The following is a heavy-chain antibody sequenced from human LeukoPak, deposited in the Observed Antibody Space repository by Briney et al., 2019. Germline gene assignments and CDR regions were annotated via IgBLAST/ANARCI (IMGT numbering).Heavy chain of an antibody. J-gene: IGHJ4*02. CDR2: ISSSSSYI. CDR3: ASSYSGSYIIDY. CDR1: GVTFSSYS. D-gene: IGHD1-26*01. Sequence: GGSLRLSCAASGVTFSSYSRNWVRQAPGKGLEWVSSISSSSSYIYYADSVKGRFTISRDNAKNSLFLQMNSLRAEDTAVYYCASSYSGSYIIDYWGQGTLVTVSS. V-gene: IGHV3-21*01.